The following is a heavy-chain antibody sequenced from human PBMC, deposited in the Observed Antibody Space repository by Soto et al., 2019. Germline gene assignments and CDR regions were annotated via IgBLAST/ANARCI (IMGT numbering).Heavy chain of an antibody. J-gene: IGHJ3*02. D-gene: IGHD3-3*01. CDR2: IYLGGST. Sequence: DVQLVETGGGLIQPGGSLRLSCAASGFSVSSDYMNWVRQDPGKGLEWVSVIYLGGSTYYADSVRGRFTISRDNSENTLFLQMNSLRAEHTAVYYCARATEWNALDIWGQGTMVTVSS. CDR1: GFSVSSDY. CDR3: ARATEWNALDI. V-gene: IGHV3-53*02.